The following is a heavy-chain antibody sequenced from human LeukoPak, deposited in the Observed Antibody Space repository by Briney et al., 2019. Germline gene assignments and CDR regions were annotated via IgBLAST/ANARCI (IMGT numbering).Heavy chain of an antibody. CDR3: ARGGGCSGGSCHFDY. D-gene: IGHD2-15*01. CDR1: GGSISIYF. Sequence: SETLSLTCTVSGGSISIYFWSWIRQPPRKGLEWIGYIFYNGSTNYNPSLNSLVTMSVGTSKNQFSLKLSYVTAADTAVYYCARGGGCSGGSCHFDYWGQGTLVTVSS. CDR2: IFYNGST. V-gene: IGHV4-59*12. J-gene: IGHJ4*02.